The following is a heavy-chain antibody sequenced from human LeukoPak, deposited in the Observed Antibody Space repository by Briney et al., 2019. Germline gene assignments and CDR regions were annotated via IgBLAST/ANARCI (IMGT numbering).Heavy chain of an antibody. CDR1: GGSISSYY. V-gene: IGHV4-59*06. CDR3: ARDRKTVTRSLYYYYGMDV. CDR2: IYYSGST. D-gene: IGHD4-17*01. Sequence: PSETLSLTCTVSGGSISSYYWSWLRQPPGKGLEWIGYIYYSGSTYYNPSLKSRVTISVDTSKNQFSLKLSSVTAADTAVYYCARDRKTVTRSLYYYYGMDVWGQGTTVTVSS. J-gene: IGHJ6*02.